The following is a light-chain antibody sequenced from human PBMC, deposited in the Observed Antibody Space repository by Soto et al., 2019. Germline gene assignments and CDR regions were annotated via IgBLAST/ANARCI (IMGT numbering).Light chain of an antibody. V-gene: IGLV2-14*03. CDR3: SSYTSSSTPYV. Sequence: QSALTQPASVSGSPGQSITISCTGTSSDIGGHNFVSWYQHHPGKAPKLMIFDVNNRPSGVSNRFSGSKSANTASLTISGLQAEDKADYYCSSYTSSSTPYVFGTGTKVTVL. CDR2: DVN. CDR1: SSDIGGHNF. J-gene: IGLJ1*01.